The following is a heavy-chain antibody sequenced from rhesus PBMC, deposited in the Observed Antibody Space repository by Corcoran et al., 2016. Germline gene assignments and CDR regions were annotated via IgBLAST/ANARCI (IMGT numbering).Heavy chain of an antibody. CDR3: ARDIAAALFDY. J-gene: IGHJ4*01. CDR2: IYGSSGST. CDR1: GGSISGGYD. V-gene: IGHV4-76*01. Sequence: QVQLQESGPGVVKPLETLSLTCAVSGGSISGGYDWSWIRQPPGEGLEWIGYIYGSSGSTNYNPSLKKRVTISKDASKNEFSLKLSSVTAADTALYYCARDIAAALFDYWGQGVLVTVSS. D-gene: IGHD6-25*01.